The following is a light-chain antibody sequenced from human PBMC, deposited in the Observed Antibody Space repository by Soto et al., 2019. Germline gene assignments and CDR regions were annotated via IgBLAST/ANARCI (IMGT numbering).Light chain of an antibody. V-gene: IGKV1-33*01. CDR1: QDISSY. CDR3: QQYDNLPRLT. Sequence: DIQMTQSPSSLSASVGDRVTITCQASQDISSYLNWYQQKPGKDPKLLIYGASNLETGVPTRLSGSGSGTYFTFTISRLQPEDIATYYCQQYDNLPRLTFGGGTKVEIK. CDR2: GAS. J-gene: IGKJ4*01.